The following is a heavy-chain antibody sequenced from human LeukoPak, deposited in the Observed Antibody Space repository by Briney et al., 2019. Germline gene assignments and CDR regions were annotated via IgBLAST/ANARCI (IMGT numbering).Heavy chain of an antibody. CDR1: GASISSYY. Sequence: SETLSLTCTVSGASISSYYCSWIRQPPGKGLEWIGYIHTSGNTNSNPSLKSRVTMSVDTSKNEFSLKLRSVTAADTAVYYCVRHAATRHNYGMDVWGQGTTVTVSS. D-gene: IGHD6-13*01. V-gene: IGHV4-4*09. J-gene: IGHJ6*02. CDR2: IHTSGNT. CDR3: VRHAATRHNYGMDV.